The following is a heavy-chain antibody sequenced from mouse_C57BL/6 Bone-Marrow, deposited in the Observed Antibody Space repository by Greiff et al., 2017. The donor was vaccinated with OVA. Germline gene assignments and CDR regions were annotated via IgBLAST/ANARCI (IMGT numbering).Heavy chain of an antibody. V-gene: IGHV1-82*01. CDR3: ARSPDYYGSGFDY. Sequence: VQRVESGPELVKPGASVKISCKASGYAFSSSWMNWVKQRPGKGLEWIGRIYPGDGDTNYNGKFKGKATLTADKSSSTAYMQLSSLTSEDSAVYFCARSPDYYGSGFDYWGQGTTLTVSS. D-gene: IGHD1-1*01. CDR2: IYPGDGDT. J-gene: IGHJ2*01. CDR1: GYAFSSSW.